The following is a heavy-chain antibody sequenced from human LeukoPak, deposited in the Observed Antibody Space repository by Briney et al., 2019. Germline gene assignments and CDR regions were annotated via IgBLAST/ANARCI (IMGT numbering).Heavy chain of an antibody. V-gene: IGHV3-30-3*01. Sequence: GGSLRLSCVASGFTFSSYVLNWVRQAPGKGLEWVAVISYDGSNKYYADSVKGRFTISRDNSKNTLYLQMNSLRAEDTAVYYCAESGYSSSWYPNYWGQGTLVTVSS. D-gene: IGHD6-13*01. CDR1: GFTFSSYV. J-gene: IGHJ4*02. CDR3: AESGYSSSWYPNY. CDR2: ISYDGSNK.